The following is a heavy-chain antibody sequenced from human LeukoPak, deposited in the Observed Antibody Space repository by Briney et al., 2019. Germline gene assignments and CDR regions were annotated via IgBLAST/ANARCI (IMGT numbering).Heavy chain of an antibody. CDR1: GYTFTSYG. Sequence: ASVTVSCKASGYTFTSYGISWVRQAPGQGLEWMGWISAYNGNTNYAQKLQGRVTMTTDTSTSTAYMELRSLRSDDTAVYYCARDSSYPTLYYFDYWGQGTLVTVSS. CDR3: ARDSSYPTLYYFDY. CDR2: ISAYNGNT. J-gene: IGHJ4*02. D-gene: IGHD5-12*01. V-gene: IGHV1-18*01.